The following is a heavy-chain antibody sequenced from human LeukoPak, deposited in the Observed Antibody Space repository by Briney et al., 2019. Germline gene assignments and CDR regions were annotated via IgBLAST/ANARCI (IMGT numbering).Heavy chain of an antibody. V-gene: IGHV3-33*01. CDR2: IWYDGSNE. D-gene: IGHD2-8*01. J-gene: IGHJ6*02. CDR1: GFTFGTYG. CDR3: SLYVKAHYGMDV. Sequence: GGSLRLSCAASGFTFGTYGMHWVRQAPGKGLEWVAVIWYDGSNEYYADSVKGRFTISRVNSKNTLYLQMNSLRVEDTAVYYCSLYVKAHYGMDVWGQGTTVTVSS.